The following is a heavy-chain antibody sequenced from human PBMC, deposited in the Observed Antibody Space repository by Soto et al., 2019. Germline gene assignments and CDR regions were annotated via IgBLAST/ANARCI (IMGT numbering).Heavy chain of an antibody. CDR1: GGTFSSYA. CDR2: IIPIFGTA. J-gene: IGHJ5*02. CDR3: ARGIAAAGTRWFDP. D-gene: IGHD6-13*01. V-gene: IGHV1-69*13. Sequence: SVKVSFKASGGTFSSYAISWVRQAPGQGLEWMGGIIPIFGTANYAQKFQGRVTITADESTSTAYMELSSLRSEDTAVYYCARGIAAAGTRWFDPWGQGTLVTVSS.